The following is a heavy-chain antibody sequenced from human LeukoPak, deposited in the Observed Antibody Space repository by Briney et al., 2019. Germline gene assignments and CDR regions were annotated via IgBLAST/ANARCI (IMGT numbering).Heavy chain of an antibody. CDR3: ARGGGGSRFDY. CDR1: GGSFSGYY. D-gene: IGHD2-15*01. CDR2: INHSGST. Sequence: PSETLSLTCAVHGGSFSGYYCGSVSQPPGKGLEWVGEINHSGSTNYNPSLKSRVTISVVTSKNQFSVKLSSVTAADTAVFYCARGGGGSRFDYWGQGTLVTVSS. V-gene: IGHV4-34*01. J-gene: IGHJ4*02.